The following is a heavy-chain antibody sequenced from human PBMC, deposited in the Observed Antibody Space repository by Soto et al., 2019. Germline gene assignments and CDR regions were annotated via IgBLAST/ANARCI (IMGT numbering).Heavy chain of an antibody. D-gene: IGHD3-9*01. Sequence: QTGGSLRLSCAASGFRFRTRAMSWVRQAPGKGLEWVASIRPGGDSTYYADSVKGRFAVSRDNSNVTLYLQMDSLRVEDTAVYYCAARRHYDLLTGYYGFDYWGQGSLVTVSS. J-gene: IGHJ4*02. V-gene: IGHV3-23*01. CDR1: GFRFRTRA. CDR3: AARRHYDLLTGYYGFDY. CDR2: IRPGGDST.